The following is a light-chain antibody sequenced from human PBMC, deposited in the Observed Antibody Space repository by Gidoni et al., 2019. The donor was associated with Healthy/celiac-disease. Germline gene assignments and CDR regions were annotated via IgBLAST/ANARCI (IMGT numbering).Light chain of an antibody. CDR1: SGSIASNY. J-gene: IGLJ2*01. CDR2: EDN. CDR3: QSYDSSNHVV. V-gene: IGLV6-57*02. Sequence: FMLTQPHSVSESPGKPVTISCTGSSGSIASNYVQWYQQRPGSAPTTVIYEDNQRPSGVPDRFSGSIDSSSNSASLTISGLKTEDEADYYCQSYDSSNHVVFGGGTKLTVL.